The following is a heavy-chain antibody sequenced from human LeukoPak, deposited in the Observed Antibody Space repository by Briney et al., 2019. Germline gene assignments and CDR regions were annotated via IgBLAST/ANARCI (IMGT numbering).Heavy chain of an antibody. CDR3: ARHHPQYSYGFWFYMDV. CDR2: IYYSGNT. J-gene: IGHJ6*03. CDR1: GYSISSGYY. Sequence: PSETLSLTCTVSGYSISSGYYWGWIRQPPGKGLEWIGFIYYSGNTYYNPSLKSRVTIPLDTSKNQFSLKLSSVTAADTAVYYCARHHPQYSYGFWFYMDVWGKGITVTISS. D-gene: IGHD5-18*01. V-gene: IGHV4-38-2*02.